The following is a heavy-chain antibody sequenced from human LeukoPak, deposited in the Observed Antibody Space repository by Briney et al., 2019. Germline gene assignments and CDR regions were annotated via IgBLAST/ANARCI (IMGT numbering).Heavy chain of an antibody. CDR1: GYTFTSYD. D-gene: IGHD2-2*01. Sequence: ASVKVSCKASGYTFTSYDINWVRQATGQGLEWMGWINPNSGGTNYAQKFQGWVTMTRDTSISTAYMELSRLRSDDTAVYYCARGVNLANCSSTSCSGPLYYYYGMDVWGQGTTVTVSS. J-gene: IGHJ6*02. CDR2: INPNSGGT. CDR3: ARGVNLANCSSTSCSGPLYYYYGMDV. V-gene: IGHV1-2*04.